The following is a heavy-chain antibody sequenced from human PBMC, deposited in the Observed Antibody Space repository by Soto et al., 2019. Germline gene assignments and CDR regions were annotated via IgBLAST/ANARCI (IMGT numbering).Heavy chain of an antibody. D-gene: IGHD3-10*01. J-gene: IGHJ6*02. CDR2: IKQDGSGE. CDR1: GFTFSTYW. V-gene: IGHV3-7*01. Sequence: GGSLRLSCAASGFTFSTYWMSWVRQAPGKGLEWVGNIKQDGSGENYVDSVKGRFTISRDNANHSLYLQMNSLRAEDTAVYYCARDRGPPRYLYYGMDVWGQGTTVTVS. CDR3: ARDRGPPRYLYYGMDV.